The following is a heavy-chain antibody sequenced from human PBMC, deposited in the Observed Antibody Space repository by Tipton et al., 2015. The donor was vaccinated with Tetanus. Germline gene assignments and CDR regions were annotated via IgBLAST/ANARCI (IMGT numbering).Heavy chain of an antibody. CDR1: GGSISSYY. V-gene: IGHV4-59*01. D-gene: IGHD3-16*02. J-gene: IGHJ4*02. CDR2: IYYSGST. Sequence: LRLSCTVSGGSISSYYWSWIRQPPGKGLEWIGYIYYSGSTNYNPSLKGRVTISVDTSKNQFSLKLSSVTAADTAVYYCARVGTFGGVIPTTYYFDYWGQGTLVTVSS. CDR3: ARVGTFGGVIPTTYYFDY.